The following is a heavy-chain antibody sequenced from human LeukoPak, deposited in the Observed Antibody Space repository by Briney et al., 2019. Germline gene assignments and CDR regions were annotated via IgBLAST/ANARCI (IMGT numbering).Heavy chain of an antibody. Sequence: SETLSLTCTVSGGSISSGDYYWSWVRQPPGKGLEWIGYIYYSGSTYYNPSLKSRVTISVDTSKNQFSLKLSSVTAADTAVYYCAGTYYYDSSGYWTDAFDIWGQGTMVTVSS. V-gene: IGHV4-30-4*01. J-gene: IGHJ3*02. CDR2: IYYSGST. D-gene: IGHD3-22*01. CDR3: AGTYYYDSSGYWTDAFDI. CDR1: GGSISSGDYY.